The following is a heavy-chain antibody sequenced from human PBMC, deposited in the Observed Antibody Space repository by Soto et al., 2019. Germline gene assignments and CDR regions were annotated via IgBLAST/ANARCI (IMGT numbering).Heavy chain of an antibody. CDR3: TTGVARPRDEYCPSTSCAYYYYYYGMDV. D-gene: IGHD2-2*01. CDR2: IKSKTDGGTT. V-gene: IGHV3-15*01. J-gene: IGHJ6*02. CDR1: GFTFSNAW. Sequence: AGGSLRLSCAASGFTFSNAWMSWVRQAPGKGLEWVGRIKSKTDGGTTDYAAPVKGRFTISRDDSKNTLYLQMNSLKTEDTAVYYCTTGVARPRDEYCPSTSCAYYYYYYGMDVWGQGTTVAVSS.